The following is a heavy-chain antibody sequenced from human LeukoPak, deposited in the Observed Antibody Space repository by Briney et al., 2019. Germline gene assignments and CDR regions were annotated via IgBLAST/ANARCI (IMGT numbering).Heavy chain of an antibody. V-gene: IGHV3-23*01. CDR2: ISGGGGTT. CDR1: GFTFSSYA. Sequence: GGSLRLSCAASGFTFSSYAMTWVRQAPGKGLERVSAISGGGGTTYYADSVKGRFTISRDNSKNALYLQMNSLRAEDTAVYYCAIGGCDPLEYWGQGTLVTVSS. D-gene: IGHD2-21*02. CDR3: AIGGCDPLEY. J-gene: IGHJ4*02.